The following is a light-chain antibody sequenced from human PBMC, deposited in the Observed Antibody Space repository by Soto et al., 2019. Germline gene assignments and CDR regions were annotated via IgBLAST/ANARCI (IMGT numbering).Light chain of an antibody. J-gene: IGLJ3*02. Sequence: QSALTQPPSASGSPGQSVTISCTGTSSDVGDYNYVSWYQQHPGTAPKLMIYEVIKRPSGVPDRFSGSKSGSTASLTVSGLQTEDEADYYCSSYAGSNNWVFGGGTKLTVL. CDR1: SSDVGDYNY. CDR2: EVI. CDR3: SSYAGSNNWV. V-gene: IGLV2-8*01.